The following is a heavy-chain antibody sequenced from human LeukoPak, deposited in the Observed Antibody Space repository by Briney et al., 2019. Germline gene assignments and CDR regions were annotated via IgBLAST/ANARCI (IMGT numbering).Heavy chain of an antibody. CDR2: INHSGST. J-gene: IGHJ4*02. D-gene: IGHD6-13*01. Sequence: PSETLSLTCAVYGGSFSAYYWSWIRQPPGKGREWIGEINHSGSTNYNPSLKSRVTISVETSKNQFSLKLSSVTTADTAVYYCARGGIAAAGTIDYWGQGTLVTVSS. CDR1: GGSFSAYY. V-gene: IGHV4-34*01. CDR3: ARGGIAAAGTIDY.